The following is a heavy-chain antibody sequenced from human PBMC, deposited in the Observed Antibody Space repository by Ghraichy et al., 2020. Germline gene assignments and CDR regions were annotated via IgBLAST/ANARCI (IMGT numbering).Heavy chain of an antibody. CDR2: ISYDGSNK. CDR1: GFTFSSYA. J-gene: IGHJ6*02. Sequence: GGSLRLSCAASGFTFSSYAMHWVRQAPGKGLEWVAVISYDGSNKYYADSVKGRFTISRDNSKNTLYLQMNSLRAEDTAVYYCARDKGREGFWSGSPYYYYGMDVWGQGTTVTVSS. V-gene: IGHV3-30-3*01. D-gene: IGHD3-3*01. CDR3: ARDKGREGFWSGSPYYYYGMDV.